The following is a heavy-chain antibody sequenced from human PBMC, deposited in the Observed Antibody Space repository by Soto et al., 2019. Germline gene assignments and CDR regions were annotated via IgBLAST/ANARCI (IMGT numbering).Heavy chain of an antibody. D-gene: IGHD2-8*01. CDR2: INPSGGST. Sequence: ASVKVSCKASGYTFTSYYMHWVRQAPGQGLEWKGIINPSGGSTSYAQKFQGRVTMTRDTSTSTVYMELSSLRSEDTAVYYCARGYCTNGVCYKRGAAFDIWGQGTMVTVSS. V-gene: IGHV1-46*03. CDR1: GYTFTSYY. J-gene: IGHJ3*02. CDR3: ARGYCTNGVCYKRGAAFDI.